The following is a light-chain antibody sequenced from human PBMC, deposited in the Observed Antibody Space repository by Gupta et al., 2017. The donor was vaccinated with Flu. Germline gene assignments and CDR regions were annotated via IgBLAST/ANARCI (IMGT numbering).Light chain of an antibody. CDR3: QQDDTLPHT. Sequence: DIQMTQSPSSLSASVGERVTITCQASQDISNYLNWYQQKSGKAPKLLINDASNSEAGVPSRFSGSGSGTDFTFTIISLQPEDVATYYCQQDDTLPHTFGGGTKLEIK. V-gene: IGKV1-33*01. CDR2: DAS. J-gene: IGKJ4*01. CDR1: QDISNY.